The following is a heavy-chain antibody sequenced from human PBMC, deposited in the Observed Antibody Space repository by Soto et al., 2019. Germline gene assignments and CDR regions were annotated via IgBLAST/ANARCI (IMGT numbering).Heavy chain of an antibody. CDR1: GFTFSNYG. CDR2: IWYDGSKK. CDR3: ARYNTGWSYY. Sequence: QVQLVESGVGVVQPGRSMRLSCAASGFTFSNYGMHWVRQAPGNGLEWVAVIWYDGSKKYYLDSVKGRFTISRDNSKSTLYLQMNSLRVEDTGVYYCARYNTGWSYYWGQGTLVTVSS. D-gene: IGHD6-19*01. V-gene: IGHV3-33*01. J-gene: IGHJ4*02.